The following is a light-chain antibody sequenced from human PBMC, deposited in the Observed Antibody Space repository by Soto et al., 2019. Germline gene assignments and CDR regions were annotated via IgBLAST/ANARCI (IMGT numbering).Light chain of an antibody. V-gene: IGLV2-14*01. CDR1: SSDVGGYNY. J-gene: IGLJ1*01. CDR2: EVS. Sequence: LTQPASVSGSPGQSITISCTGTSSDVGGYNYVSWYQQHPGKAPKLMIYEVSNRPSGVSNRFSGSKSGNTASLTISGLQAEDGADYYCSSYTTSSTPYVFGTGTKVTVL. CDR3: SSYTTSSTPYV.